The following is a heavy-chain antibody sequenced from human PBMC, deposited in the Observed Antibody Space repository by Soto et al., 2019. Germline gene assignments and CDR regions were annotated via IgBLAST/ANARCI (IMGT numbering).Heavy chain of an antibody. CDR2: TYYRSKWYN. D-gene: IGHD6-19*01. V-gene: IGHV6-1*01. J-gene: IGHJ6*03. Sequence: SQTLSLTCAISGDSVSSNSAAWNWIRQSPSRGLEWLGRTYYRSKWYNDYAVSVKSRITINPDTSKNQFSLQLNSVTPEDTAVYYCARLIAVAGTNYYYYYYMDVWGKGTTVTVS. CDR1: GDSVSSNSAA. CDR3: ARLIAVAGTNYYYYYYMDV.